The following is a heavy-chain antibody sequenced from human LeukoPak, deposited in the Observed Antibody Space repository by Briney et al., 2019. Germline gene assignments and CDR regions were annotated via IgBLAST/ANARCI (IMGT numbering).Heavy chain of an antibody. CDR2: ISYDGSNK. V-gene: IGHV3-30-3*01. Sequence: PGGSLRLSCAASGFTFSSYAMHWVRQAPGKGLEWVAVISYDGSNKYYADSVKGRFTISRDNSNNTLYLQMNSLRAEDTAVYYCAIAAAGSFDYWGQGTLVTVSS. J-gene: IGHJ4*02. CDR3: AIAAAGSFDY. D-gene: IGHD6-13*01. CDR1: GFTFSSYA.